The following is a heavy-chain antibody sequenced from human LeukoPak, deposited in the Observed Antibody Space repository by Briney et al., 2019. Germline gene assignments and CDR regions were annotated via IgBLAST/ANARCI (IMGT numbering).Heavy chain of an antibody. J-gene: IGHJ4*02. CDR2: LSGSGDST. CDR1: GFTFSSYW. Sequence: PGGSLRLSCAASGFTFSSYWMNWARQAPGKGLEWVSALSGSGDSTYYADSVKGRFTISRDNSKNTLYLQMNSLRAEDTAVYYRARDVVGATYFDWGQGTLVTVSS. CDR3: ARDVVGATYFD. D-gene: IGHD1-26*01. V-gene: IGHV3-23*01.